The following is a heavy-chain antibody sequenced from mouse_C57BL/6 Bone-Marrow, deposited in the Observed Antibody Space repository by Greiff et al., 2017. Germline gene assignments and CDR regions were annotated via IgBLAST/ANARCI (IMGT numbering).Heavy chain of an antibody. D-gene: IGHD2-4*01. CDR3: ARHPYDYDGFAY. Sequence: EVNVVESGGDLVKPGGSLKLSCAASGFTFSSYGMSWVRQTPDKRLEWVATISSGGSYTYYPDSVKGRFTISRDNAKNTLYLQMSSLKSEDTAMYYCARHPYDYDGFAYWGQGTLVTVSA. CDR2: ISSGGSYT. CDR1: GFTFSSYG. V-gene: IGHV5-6*01. J-gene: IGHJ3*01.